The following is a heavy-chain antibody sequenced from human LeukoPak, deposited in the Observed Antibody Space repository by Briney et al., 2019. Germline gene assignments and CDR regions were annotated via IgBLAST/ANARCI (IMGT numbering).Heavy chain of an antibody. V-gene: IGHV1-2*02. CDR1: GYTFTGYY. Sequence: ASVKVSCKASGYTFTGYYMHWVRQAPGQGLEGMGWINPNSGGTNYAQKFQGRVTMTRDTSISTAYMELSRLRSDDTAVYYCARDLDMRWGGYFDYWGQGTLVTVSS. D-gene: IGHD3-10*01. CDR3: ARDLDMRWGGYFDY. J-gene: IGHJ4*02. CDR2: INPNSGGT.